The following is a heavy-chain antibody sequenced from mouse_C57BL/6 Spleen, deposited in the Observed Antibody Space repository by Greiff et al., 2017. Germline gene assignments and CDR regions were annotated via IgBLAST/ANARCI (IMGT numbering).Heavy chain of an antibody. V-gene: IGHV1-18*01. CDR3: AIWSLPLTTVVEGWYIDV. Sequence: EVQLQQSGPELVKPGASVKIPCKASGYTFTDYNMDWVKQSHGKSLEWIGDINPNNGGTIYNQKFKGKATLTVDKSSSTAYMELRSLTSKDTAFYYCAIWSLPLTTVVEGWYIDVWGTGTTVTVSS. CDR2: INPNNGGT. J-gene: IGHJ1*03. D-gene: IGHD1-1*01. CDR1: GYTFTDYN.